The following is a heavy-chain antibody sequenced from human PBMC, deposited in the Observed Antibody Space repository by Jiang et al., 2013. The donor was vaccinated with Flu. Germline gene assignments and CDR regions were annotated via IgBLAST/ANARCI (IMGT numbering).Heavy chain of an antibody. V-gene: IGHV2-5*01. D-gene: IGHD1-14*01. CDR1: GFSFTSGGMG. Sequence: PTQTLTLTCTFSGFSFTSGGMGVGWIRQPPGKALEWLTLIYFNDDVRYNPSLTNRLAISRDASKNQVVLTLTDMQPVDAGTYYCAHSRTYPVTSFDSWGQGALVTVSS. CDR2: IYFNDDV. J-gene: IGHJ4*02. CDR3: AHSRTYPVTSFDS.